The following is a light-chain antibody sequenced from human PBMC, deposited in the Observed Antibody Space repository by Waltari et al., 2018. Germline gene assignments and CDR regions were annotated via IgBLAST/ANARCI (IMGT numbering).Light chain of an antibody. CDR1: QSVRSY. CDR2: DAS. V-gene: IGKV3-11*01. J-gene: IGKJ1*01. Sequence: EIVLTQSPATLSLSPGERATLPCRASQSVRSYLAWYQQKPGQAPRLLIYDASNRASGIPARFSGSGSGTDFSLSISSLEPEDFAVYYCQQRNNWPTWTFGQGAKVEIK. CDR3: QQRNNWPTWT.